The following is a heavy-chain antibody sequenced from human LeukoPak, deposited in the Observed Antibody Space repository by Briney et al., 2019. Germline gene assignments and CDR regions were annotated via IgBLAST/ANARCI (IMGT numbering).Heavy chain of an antibody. V-gene: IGHV4-59*01. CDR3: ARVSLVGATSVSDAFDI. CDR1: GGSISSYY. J-gene: IGHJ3*02. D-gene: IGHD1-26*01. Sequence: SETLSLTCTVSGGSISSYYWSWIRQPPGKGLGWIGYIYYSGSTNYNPSLKSRVTISVDTSKNQFSLKLSSVTAADTAVYYCARVSLVGATSVSDAFDIWGQGTMVTVSS. CDR2: IYYSGST.